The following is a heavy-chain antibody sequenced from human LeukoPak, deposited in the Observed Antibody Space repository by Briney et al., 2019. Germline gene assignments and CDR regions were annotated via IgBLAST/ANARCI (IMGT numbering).Heavy chain of an antibody. D-gene: IGHD3-16*02. CDR1: GFTFSSYA. Sequence: GGSLRLSCAASGFTFSSYAMSWVRQAPGKGLEWVSAISGSGGSTYYADSVKGRFTISRDNSKNTLYLQMNSLRAEDTAVYYCARIELTFGGVIVEYYFDYWGQGTLVTVSS. CDR3: ARIELTFGGVIVEYYFDY. V-gene: IGHV3-23*01. J-gene: IGHJ4*02. CDR2: ISGSGGST.